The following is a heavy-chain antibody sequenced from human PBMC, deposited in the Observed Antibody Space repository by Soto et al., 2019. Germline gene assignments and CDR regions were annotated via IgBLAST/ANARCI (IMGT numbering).Heavy chain of an antibody. CDR1: GFTFSSYW. J-gene: IGHJ4*02. CDR2: IKQDGSEK. CDR3: ARDPEESYFDY. Sequence: GGSLRLSCAASGFTFSSYWMSWVHQAPGKGLEWVANIKQDGSEKYYVDSVKGRFTISRDNAKNSLYLQMNSLRAEDTAVYYCARDPEESYFDYWGQGTLVTVSS. V-gene: IGHV3-7*01.